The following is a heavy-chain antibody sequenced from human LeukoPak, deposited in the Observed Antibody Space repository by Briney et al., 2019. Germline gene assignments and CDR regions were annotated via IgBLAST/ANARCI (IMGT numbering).Heavy chain of an antibody. V-gene: IGHV3-21*01. CDR3: ARDGGAAIVGATRY. CDR2: ISSSSSYI. J-gene: IGHJ4*02. Sequence: GGSLRLSCAASGFTFSSYSMNWVRQAPGKGLEWVSSISSSSSYIYYADSVKGRFTISRDNAKNSLYLQMNSLRAEDTAVYYCARDGGAAIVGATRYWGQGTLVTVSS. CDR1: GFTFSSYS. D-gene: IGHD1-26*01.